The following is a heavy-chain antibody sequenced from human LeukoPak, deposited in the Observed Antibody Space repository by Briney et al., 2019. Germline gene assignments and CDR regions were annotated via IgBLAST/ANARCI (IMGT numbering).Heavy chain of an antibody. Sequence: GGSLRLSCAASGFTFSSYSMNWVRQAPGKGLEWVSSISSSSSYIYYADSVKGRFTISRDNAKNSLYLQMNSLRAKDTAVYYCARDDRAYSGYDWWDYYDSSGYYDWGQGTLVTVSS. D-gene: IGHD3-22*01. V-gene: IGHV3-21*01. CDR3: ARDDRAYSGYDWWDYYDSSGYYD. J-gene: IGHJ4*02. CDR1: GFTFSSYS. CDR2: ISSSSSYI.